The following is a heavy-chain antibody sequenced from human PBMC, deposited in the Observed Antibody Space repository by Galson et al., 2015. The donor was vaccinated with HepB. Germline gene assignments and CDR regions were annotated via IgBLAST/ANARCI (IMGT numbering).Heavy chain of an antibody. CDR3: AKGDLPHDAFNI. CDR1: GFTFADYA. Sequence: SLRLSCAASGFTFADYAMHWVRQAPGKGLQWVSGITWKSGSTAYADSVKGRFTISRDNAKNSLYLQMNSLRPEDTAFYYCAKGDLPHDAFNIWGQGTMVTVSS. CDR2: ITWKSGST. V-gene: IGHV3-9*01. J-gene: IGHJ3*02.